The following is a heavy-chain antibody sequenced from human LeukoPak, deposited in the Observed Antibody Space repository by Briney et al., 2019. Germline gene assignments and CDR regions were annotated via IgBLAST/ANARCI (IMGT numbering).Heavy chain of an antibody. CDR2: IIPILGIA. V-gene: IGHV1-69*04. CDR3: ARVGDWNYGY. J-gene: IGHJ4*02. Sequence: FSVTVSCKASGGTFSSYAISWVRQAPGQGLEWMGRIIPILGIANYAQKFQGRVTITADKSTSTAYMELSSLRSEDTAVYYCARVGDWNYGYWGKGTMVTVSS. D-gene: IGHD1-7*01. CDR1: GGTFSSYA.